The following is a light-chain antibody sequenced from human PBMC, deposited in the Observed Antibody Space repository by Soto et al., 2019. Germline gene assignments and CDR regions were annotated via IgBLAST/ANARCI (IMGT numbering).Light chain of an antibody. V-gene: IGLV1-44*01. J-gene: IGLJ1*01. CDR1: SSNIGSKT. Sequence: QSVMTQSPSASGTPGQRVTISCSGSSSNIGSKTVNWYQQLPGTAPKLLIYSNDQRPSGVPDRFSASKSGTSASLAISGLQSEDEADYYCAAWDDSLNGYVFGTGTKLTVL. CDR2: SND. CDR3: AAWDDSLNGYV.